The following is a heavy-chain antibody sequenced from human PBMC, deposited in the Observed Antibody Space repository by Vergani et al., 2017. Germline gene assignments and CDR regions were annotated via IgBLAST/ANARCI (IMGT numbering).Heavy chain of an antibody. CDR1: GFSFSTYS. Sequence: EVQLQESGGGLVKPGGSLRVSCAASGFSFSTYSINWVRQAPGKGLEWVSSISGRSNYIYYADSLKGRFTISRDNSKNSVYLQMNNLRVEDTAVYFCARSPHGYTYGGYISQFDPWGQGTLVTVSS. CDR2: ISGRSNYI. V-gene: IGHV3-21*06. J-gene: IGHJ5*02. D-gene: IGHD5-18*01. CDR3: ARSPHGYTYGGYISQFDP.